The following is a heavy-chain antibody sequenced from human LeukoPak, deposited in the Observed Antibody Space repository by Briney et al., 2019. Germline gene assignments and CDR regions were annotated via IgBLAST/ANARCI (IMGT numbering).Heavy chain of an antibody. CDR3: ARGRGDIVVVPAAIRGWFDP. J-gene: IGHJ5*02. V-gene: IGHV4-34*01. CDR1: GGSFSGYY. D-gene: IGHD2-2*02. Sequence: KPSETLSLTCAVYGGSFSGYYWSWIRQPPGKGLEWIGEINHSGSTNYNPSLKSRVTISVDTSTNQFSLKLSSVTAADTAVYYCARGRGDIVVVPAAIRGWFDPWGQGTLVTVSS. CDR2: INHSGST.